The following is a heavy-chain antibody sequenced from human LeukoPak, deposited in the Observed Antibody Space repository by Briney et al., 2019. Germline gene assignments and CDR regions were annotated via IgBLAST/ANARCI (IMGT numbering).Heavy chain of an antibody. V-gene: IGHV4-59*01. CDR1: GGSISSYY. J-gene: IGHJ6*03. CDR3: ARTVTTERLNYYYYYMDD. Sequence: SETLSLTCTVSGGSISSYYWSWIRQPPGKGLEWIGYIYYSGSANNNPSLKSRVTISVDTSKYKFSLKLSSVSAADAAMDYCARTVTTERLNYYYYYMDDWGKGTTVTVSS. D-gene: IGHD4-17*01. CDR2: IYYSGSA.